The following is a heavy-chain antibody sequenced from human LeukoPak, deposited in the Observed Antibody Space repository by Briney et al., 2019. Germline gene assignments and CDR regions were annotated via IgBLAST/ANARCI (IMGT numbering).Heavy chain of an antibody. CDR3: ARAPVQRDSSGFWFDP. V-gene: IGHV4-59*01. CDR2: IYYSGST. CDR1: GGSISSYY. D-gene: IGHD6-19*01. Sequence: PSETLSLTCTVSGGSISSYYWSWLRQPPGKGLEWIGYIYYSGSTNYNPSLKSRVTISVDTSKNQFSLRLSSVTAADTAVYYCARAPVQRDSSGFWFDPWGQGTLVTVSS. J-gene: IGHJ5*01.